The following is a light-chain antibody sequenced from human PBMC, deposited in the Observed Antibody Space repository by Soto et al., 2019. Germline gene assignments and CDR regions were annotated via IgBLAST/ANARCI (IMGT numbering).Light chain of an antibody. CDR1: QGIRNE. CDR2: AAS. Sequence: DIQMTQSPSSLSASVGDRVTITCRARQGIRNELGWYQQKPGKAPKRPIYAASSLRRGVPSRFSGSGHGTVFTLTISSLQPEDFATYYCLQHKSYPHTVGGGTKGDIK. CDR3: LQHKSYPHT. J-gene: IGKJ4*01. V-gene: IGKV1-17*01.